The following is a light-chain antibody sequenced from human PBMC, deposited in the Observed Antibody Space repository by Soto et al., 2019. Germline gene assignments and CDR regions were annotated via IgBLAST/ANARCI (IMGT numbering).Light chain of an antibody. CDR1: SSDVGSYNL. Sequence: QSALTQPASASGSPGQSITISCTGTSSDVGSYNLVSWYQQHPGKAPKLMIYEGSKRPSGISNRFSGSKSGNTASLTISGLQAEDEADYYCCSYAGSSTPVVFGGGTKVTVL. CDR2: EGS. V-gene: IGLV2-23*01. J-gene: IGLJ2*01. CDR3: CSYAGSSTPVV.